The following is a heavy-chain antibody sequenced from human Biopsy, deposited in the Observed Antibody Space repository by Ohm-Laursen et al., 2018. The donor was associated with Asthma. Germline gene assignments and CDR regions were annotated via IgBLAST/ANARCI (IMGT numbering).Heavy chain of an antibody. D-gene: IGHD2-2*01. CDR3: ARKAGSCISRTCYSLDF. V-gene: IGHV1-69*13. CDR2: INSVFGTT. J-gene: IGHJ4*02. CDR1: GGTFNTYV. Sequence: SVKVSCKSLGGTFNTYVIGWVRQAPGQGLEWMGGINSVFGTTTYPQKFQDRDTITADDSTSTVYMELSSLRSEDTAVYYCARKAGSCISRTCYSLDFWGQGTLVTASS.